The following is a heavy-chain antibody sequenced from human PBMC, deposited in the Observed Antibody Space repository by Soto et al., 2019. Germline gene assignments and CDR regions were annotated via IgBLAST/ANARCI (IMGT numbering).Heavy chain of an antibody. CDR1: GRTFCSYA. CDR3: ARAGHNYNWGDFDC. Sequence: APVKVFCKASGRTFCSYAISWVREAPGQGLELMGGIILIFGTANYAQKFQGRVKITADKPTSTAYMELSSLRSEDTAVYDSARAGHNYNWGDFDCYRRQTRVAVCS. CDR2: IILIFGTA. V-gene: IGHV1-69*06. J-gene: IGHJ4*02. D-gene: IGHD1-1*01.